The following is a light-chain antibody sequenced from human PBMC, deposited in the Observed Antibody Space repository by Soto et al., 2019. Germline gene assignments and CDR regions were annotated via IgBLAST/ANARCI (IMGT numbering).Light chain of an antibody. CDR1: QSVSSW. CDR2: EAS. V-gene: IGKV1-5*01. CDR3: QQYDSYWT. J-gene: IGKJ1*01. Sequence: DIQMTQSPSTLSASVRERVTITCRASQSVSSWLAWYQQKPGKAPDLLIYEASKLDRRAPSRFSGSGSGTDFTLPISSLQPDDFATYYCQQYDSYWTFGQGTKVEVK.